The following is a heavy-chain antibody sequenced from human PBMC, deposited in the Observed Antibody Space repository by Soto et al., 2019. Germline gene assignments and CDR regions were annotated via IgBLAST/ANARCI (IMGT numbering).Heavy chain of an antibody. Sequence: QVQLQQWGAGLLKPSETLSLTCAVYGGSFSGYYWSWIRQPPGKGLEWIGEINHSGSTNYNPSLKSRATISVDTSKNQFSLKLSSVTAADTAVYYCARGNRVAAAGIVGGWFDPWGQGTLVTVSS. D-gene: IGHD6-13*01. CDR1: GGSFSGYY. J-gene: IGHJ5*02. CDR3: ARGNRVAAAGIVGGWFDP. CDR2: INHSGST. V-gene: IGHV4-34*01.